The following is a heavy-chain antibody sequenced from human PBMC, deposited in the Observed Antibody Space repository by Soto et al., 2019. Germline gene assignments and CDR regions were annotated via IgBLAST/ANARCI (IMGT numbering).Heavy chain of an antibody. D-gene: IGHD5-18*01. CDR3: ARSGYSYGPNPLLY. Sequence: SETLSLTCTVSGGSISSGGYYWSWIRQHPGKGLEWIGYIYYSGSTYYNPSLESRVTISVDTSKNQFSLKLSSVTAADTAVYYCARSGYSYGPNPLLYWGQGTLVTVSS. V-gene: IGHV4-31*03. CDR2: IYYSGST. J-gene: IGHJ4*02. CDR1: GGSISSGGYY.